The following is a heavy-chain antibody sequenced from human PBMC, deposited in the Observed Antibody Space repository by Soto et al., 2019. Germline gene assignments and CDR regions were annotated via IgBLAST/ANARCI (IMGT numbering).Heavy chain of an antibody. CDR1: GYTFTSYD. D-gene: IGHD4-17*01. Sequence: ASVKVSCKASGYTFTSYDINWVRQATGQGLEYLGWMNTNSGNTGYVQKFQGRVTMTRDTSISTAYMELSSLRSEDSAVYFCARGIKYGAYSRWFDPWGQGTLVTVSS. J-gene: IGHJ5*02. V-gene: IGHV1-8*01. CDR3: ARGIKYGAYSRWFDP. CDR2: MNTNSGNT.